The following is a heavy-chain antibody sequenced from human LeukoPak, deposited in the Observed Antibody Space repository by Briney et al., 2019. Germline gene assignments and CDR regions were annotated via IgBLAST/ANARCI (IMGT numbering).Heavy chain of an antibody. CDR2: IIPVLGAT. V-gene: IGHV1-69*04. J-gene: IGHJ3*01. Sequence: GASVKVSCKTSRGKFDSYDINWVRQAPGQGLEWMGRIIPVLGATNYAQKLQGTVTLTAGTTTNTVYMELSNLRSEDTALYFCASRSHRKAFDLWGHGTMVTVSS. D-gene: IGHD1-14*01. CDR1: RGKFDSYD. CDR3: ASRSHRKAFDL.